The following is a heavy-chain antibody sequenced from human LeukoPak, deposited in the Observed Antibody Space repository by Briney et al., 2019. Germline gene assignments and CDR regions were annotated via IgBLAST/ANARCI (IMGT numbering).Heavy chain of an antibody. D-gene: IGHD3-22*01. Sequence: LTGGSLRLSCTASGFTLSSYAMSWVRQAPGKGLEWVSLISGNAGSTYYADSVKGRFTISRHNSKNTLYLQMNSLRAEDTAVYYCAREVKTYWYFDLWGRGTLVTVSS. V-gene: IGHV3-23*01. CDR1: GFTLSSYA. CDR2: ISGNAGST. J-gene: IGHJ2*01. CDR3: AREVKTYWYFDL.